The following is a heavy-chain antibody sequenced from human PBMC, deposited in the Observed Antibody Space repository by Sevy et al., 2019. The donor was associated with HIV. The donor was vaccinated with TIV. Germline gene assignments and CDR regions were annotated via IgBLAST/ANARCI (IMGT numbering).Heavy chain of an antibody. J-gene: IGHJ3*02. CDR1: GFAFRDSA. CDR3: ARMVSGGLRWELIKENAFDI. V-gene: IGHV3-30-3*01. D-gene: IGHD4-17*01. CDR2: ISHGGSYE. Sequence: GGSLRLSCEASGFAFRDSAIHWVRQSPGKGLEWVALISHGGSYEYYVLSVKGRFTVSSDRSKNILYLQMDSLRAEDTAVYYCARMVSGGLRWELIKENAFDIWGQGTAVTVSS.